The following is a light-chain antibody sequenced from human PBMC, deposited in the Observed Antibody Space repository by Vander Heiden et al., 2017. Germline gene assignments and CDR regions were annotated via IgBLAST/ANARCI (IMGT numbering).Light chain of an antibody. J-gene: IGKJ5*01. Sequence: DIQMTQSPSSMSASVGDRVTIPYRTSQSISSYLNRYQQKPGKDPKLLIYAAFNLLSGVSARFSGSGSGTDVTLTSSSLQPEDFAIYYCQQTYSTPPFGQGTRLEIK. V-gene: IGKV1-39*01. CDR3: QQTYSTPP. CDR1: QSISSY. CDR2: AAF.